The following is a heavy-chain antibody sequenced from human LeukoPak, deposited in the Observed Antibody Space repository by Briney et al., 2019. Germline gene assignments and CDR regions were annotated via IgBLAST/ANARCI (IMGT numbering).Heavy chain of an antibody. CDR2: ISSSSSYI. Sequence: GGSLRLSCAASGFTFSSYAMSWVRQAPGKGLEWVSSISSSSSYIYYADSVKGRFTISRDNAKNSLYLQMNSLRAEDTAVYYCARARGVPAAIVWFDPWGQGTLVTVSS. CDR3: ARARGVPAAIVWFDP. D-gene: IGHD2-2*02. V-gene: IGHV3-21*01. CDR1: GFTFSSYA. J-gene: IGHJ5*02.